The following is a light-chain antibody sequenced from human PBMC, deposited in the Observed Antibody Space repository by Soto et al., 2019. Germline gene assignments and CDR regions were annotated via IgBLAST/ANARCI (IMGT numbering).Light chain of an antibody. V-gene: IGKV3D-20*02. Sequence: ESVLTQSPGTLSLSPGEGATLSCRASQSVSRSGFAWYQQNPGQAPRLLIYGASTRATGIPAKFSGGGSGTDFTLTISSLEPEDFAVYYCQQRSNWPWTFGQGTKV. CDR3: QQRSNWPWT. CDR1: QSVSRSG. CDR2: GAS. J-gene: IGKJ1*01.